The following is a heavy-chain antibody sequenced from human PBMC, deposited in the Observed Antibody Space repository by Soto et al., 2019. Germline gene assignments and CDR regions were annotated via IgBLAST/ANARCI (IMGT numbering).Heavy chain of an antibody. D-gene: IGHD5-12*01. CDR1: GYTFTIYG. V-gene: IGHV1-18*01. CDR3: ARALGYSGYAGMDV. CDR2: ISPDNGNT. J-gene: IGHJ6*02. Sequence: QVQLVQSGGEVKKPGASVKVSCKASGYTFTIYGINLVRQAPGQGLEWMGWISPDNGNTNYAQKLQGRGTMTTDTSTSTAYMELRSLRSDDTAVYYCARALGYSGYAGMDVWGQGTTVTVSS.